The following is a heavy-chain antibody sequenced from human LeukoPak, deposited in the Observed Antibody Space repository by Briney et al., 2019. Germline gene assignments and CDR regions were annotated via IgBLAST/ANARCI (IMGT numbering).Heavy chain of an antibody. D-gene: IGHD4-11*01. CDR3: AKVRAPTVTTAAFDY. CDR1: GFTFSKHW. V-gene: IGHV3-74*01. CDR2: INRDGSST. Sequence: PGGSLRLSCVASGFTFSKHWMHWVRQAPGKGLVWVSRINRDGSSTIYADSVKGRFSISRDNSKNTLYLQMNSLRAEDTAVYYCAKVRAPTVTTAAFDYWGQGTLVTVSS. J-gene: IGHJ4*02.